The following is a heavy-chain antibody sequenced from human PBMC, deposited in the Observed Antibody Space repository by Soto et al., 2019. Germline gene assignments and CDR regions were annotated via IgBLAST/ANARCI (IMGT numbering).Heavy chain of an antibody. D-gene: IGHD3-10*01. CDR2: IKQDGSVK. CDR1: GFTFSSYW. J-gene: IGHJ6*02. CDR3: AREDTRSYGSGSYLNYYYYGMDV. V-gene: IGHV3-7*03. Sequence: PGGSLRLSCAASGFTFSSYWMSWVRQAPGKGLEWVANIKQDGSVKYYVDSVKGRFTISRDNAKNSLYLQMNSLRAEDTAVYYCAREDTRSYGSGSYLNYYYYGMDVWGQGTTVTVSS.